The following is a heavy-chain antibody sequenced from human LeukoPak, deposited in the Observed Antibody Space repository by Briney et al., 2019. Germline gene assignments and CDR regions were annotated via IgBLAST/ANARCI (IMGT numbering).Heavy chain of an antibody. CDR2: INPSGGST. V-gene: IGHV1-46*01. D-gene: IGHD6-6*01. CDR1: GYTFTSYY. CDR3: ARAPTWGIAARDYYYMDV. J-gene: IGHJ6*03. Sequence: ASVKVSCKASGYTFTSYYLHWVRQAPGQGLEWMGIINPSGGSTSYAQKFQGRVTMTRDTSTSTVYMELSSLRSEDTAVYYCARAPTWGIAARDYYYMDVWGKGTTVTVSS.